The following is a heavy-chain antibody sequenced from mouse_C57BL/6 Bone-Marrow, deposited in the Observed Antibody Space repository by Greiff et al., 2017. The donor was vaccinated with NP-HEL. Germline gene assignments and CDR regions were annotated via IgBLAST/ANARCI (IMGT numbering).Heavy chain of an antibody. J-gene: IGHJ4*01. CDR3: ARDGTYDHYYAMDY. CDR1: GFTFSDFY. CDR2: SRNKANDYTT. Sequence: EVQLVESGGGLVQSGRSLRLSCATSGFTFSDFYMEWVRQAPGKGLEWIAASRNKANDYTTEYSASVKGRFIVSRDTSQSILYLQMNALRAEDTAIYYCARDGTYDHYYAMDYWGQGTSVTVSS. V-gene: IGHV7-1*01. D-gene: IGHD2-3*01.